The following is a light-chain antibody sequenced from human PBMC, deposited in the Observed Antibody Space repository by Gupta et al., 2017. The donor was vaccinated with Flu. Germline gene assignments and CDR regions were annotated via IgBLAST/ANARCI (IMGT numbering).Light chain of an antibody. CDR2: WVF. V-gene: IGKV1-33*01. Sequence: SVSASVEYRVTMSCQSSLDIKDLLNWYQQRAGKAPELLIYWVFNLEIGASSRFSGSRSGTDFTLTISSLQPEDLATYYCLQYDDAPWTFGQGTSVEIK. J-gene: IGKJ2*01. CDR3: LQYDDAPWT. CDR1: LDIKDL.